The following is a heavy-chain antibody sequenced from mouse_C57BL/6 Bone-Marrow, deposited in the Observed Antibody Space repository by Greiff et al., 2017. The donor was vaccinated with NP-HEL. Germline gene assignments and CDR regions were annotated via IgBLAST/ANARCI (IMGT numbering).Heavy chain of an antibody. J-gene: IGHJ2*01. V-gene: IGHV1-74*01. CDR2: IHTCDSAT. CDR1: GYTFTSYW. CDR3: ALITTELAHFAD. D-gene: IGHD1-1*01. Sequence: VQLQQPGADLVKPGASVKVSCKASGYTFTSYWMHWVQQRPGQGLEWIGWIHTCDSATNYEQKFKGKATLTVDKSSSTASMQLSSLTSEDSAVFYCALITTELAHFADWGQGPTLTVSS.